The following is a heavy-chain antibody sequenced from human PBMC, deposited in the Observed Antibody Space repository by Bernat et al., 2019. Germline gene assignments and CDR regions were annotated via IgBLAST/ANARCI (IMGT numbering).Heavy chain of an antibody. V-gene: IGHV4-59*08. J-gene: IGHJ4*02. CDR3: ARHMAGSYTGFDY. Sequence: QVQLQESGPGLVKPSETLSLTCIVSGDSINSYFWSWVRQPPGQGLEWVASIYYTGSSNYSPSLKSRVAISMDTSKNHFSLKLNSVTAADTAIYYCARHMAGSYTGFDYWGQGALVTVSS. D-gene: IGHD6-19*01. CDR1: GDSINSYF. CDR2: IYYTGSS.